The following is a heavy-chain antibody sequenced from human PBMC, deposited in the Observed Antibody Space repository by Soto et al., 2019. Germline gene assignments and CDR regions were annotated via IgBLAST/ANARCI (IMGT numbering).Heavy chain of an antibody. D-gene: IGHD5-12*01. J-gene: IGHJ6*02. CDR1: GASVYIYS. CDR3: AKDREEGYNFYYGMDV. V-gene: IGHV4-4*07. CDR2: IYTSAST. Sequence: SVTQCHTCSVAGASVYIYSVSLLRQSAGKGLEWIGRIYTSASTNYSPSFKGRVTLSVDTSENQVFLKLTSVAAADTAIYYCAKDREEGYNFYYGMDVWGQGATVTVSS.